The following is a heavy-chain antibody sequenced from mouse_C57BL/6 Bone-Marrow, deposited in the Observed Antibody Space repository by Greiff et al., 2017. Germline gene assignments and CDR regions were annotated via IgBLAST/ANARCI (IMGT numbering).Heavy chain of an antibody. Sequence: LVESGAELVRPGASVKLSCKASGYTFTDYYINWVKQRPGQGLEWIARIYPGSGNTYYNEKFKGKATLTAEKSSSTAYMQLSSLTSEDSAVYFCARSGDSFAYWGQGTLVTVSA. V-gene: IGHV1-76*01. CDR2: IYPGSGNT. D-gene: IGHD2-13*01. CDR1: GYTFTDYY. J-gene: IGHJ3*01. CDR3: ARSGDSFAY.